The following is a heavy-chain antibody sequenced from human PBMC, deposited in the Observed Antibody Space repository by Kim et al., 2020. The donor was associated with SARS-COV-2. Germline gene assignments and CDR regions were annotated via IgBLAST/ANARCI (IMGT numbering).Heavy chain of an antibody. V-gene: IGHV4-31*03. Sequence: SETLSLTCTVSGGSISSGGYYWSWIRQHPGKGLEWIGYIYYSGSTYYNPSLKSRVTISVDTSKNQFSLKLSSVTAADTAVYYCARDSSLRYSGYDSWIDYWGQGTLVTVSS. CDR1: GGSISSGGYY. J-gene: IGHJ4*02. CDR3: ARDSSLRYSGYDSWIDY. D-gene: IGHD5-12*01. CDR2: IYYSGST.